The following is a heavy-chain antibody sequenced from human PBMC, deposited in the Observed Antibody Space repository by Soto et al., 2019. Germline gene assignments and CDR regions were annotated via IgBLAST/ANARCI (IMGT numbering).Heavy chain of an antibody. J-gene: IGHJ6*02. CDR1: GGTFISYA. V-gene: IGHV1-69*13. CDR2: IIPIFGTA. CDR3: ARGGIVLVPARPYYYGMDV. Sequence: SVKVSCKASGGTFISYAISWVRQAPGQGLEWMGGIIPIFGTANYAQKFQGRVTITADESTSTAYMELSSLRSEDTAVYYCARGGIVLVPARPYYYGMDVWGQGTTVTASS. D-gene: IGHD2-2*01.